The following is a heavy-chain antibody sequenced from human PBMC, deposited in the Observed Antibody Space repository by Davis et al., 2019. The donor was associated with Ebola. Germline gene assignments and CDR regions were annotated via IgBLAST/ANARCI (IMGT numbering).Heavy chain of an antibody. CDR1: GYTFTSYA. CDR3: ARSSRITMIPLRRHWFDP. J-gene: IGHJ5*02. D-gene: IGHD3-22*01. V-gene: IGHV1-3*01. Sequence: ASVKVSCKASGYTFTSYAMHWVRQAPGQRLEWMGWINAGNGNTNYAQKLQGRVTMTTDTSTSTAYMELRSLRSDDTAVYYCARSSRITMIPLRRHWFDPWGQGTLVTVSS. CDR2: INAGNGNT.